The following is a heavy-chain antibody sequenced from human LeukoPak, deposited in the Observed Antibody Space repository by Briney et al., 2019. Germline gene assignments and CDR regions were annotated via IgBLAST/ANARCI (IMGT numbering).Heavy chain of an antibody. CDR1: GYSFTSYW. V-gene: IGHV5-51*01. Sequence: PGESLKISCKGSGYSFTSYWIGWVRPMPGKGLEWMGIIYPGDSDTRYSPSFQGQVTISADKSISTAYLQWSSLKASDTAMYYCARHSKALEGSMIVVVPLDYWGQGTLVTVSS. D-gene: IGHD3-22*01. CDR2: IYPGDSDT. CDR3: ARHSKALEGSMIVVVPLDY. J-gene: IGHJ4*02.